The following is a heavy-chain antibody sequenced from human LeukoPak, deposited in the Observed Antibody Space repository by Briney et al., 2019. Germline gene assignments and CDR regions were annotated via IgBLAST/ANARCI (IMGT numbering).Heavy chain of an antibody. Sequence: GGSLRLSCAASGFTFSSYWMSWVRQAPGKGLEWVANIKQDGSEKYYVDSVKGRFTISRDNAKNSLYLQMNSLRAEDTAVYYCARRYYYDSSGYYPQPLYYYYMDVWGKGTTVTVSS. CDR3: ARRYYYDSSGYYPQPLYYYYMDV. V-gene: IGHV3-7*01. J-gene: IGHJ6*03. CDR2: IKQDGSEK. CDR1: GFTFSSYW. D-gene: IGHD3-22*01.